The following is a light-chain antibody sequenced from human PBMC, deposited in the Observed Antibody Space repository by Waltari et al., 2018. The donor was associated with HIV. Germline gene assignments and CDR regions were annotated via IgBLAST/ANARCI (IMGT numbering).Light chain of an antibody. CDR3: SSYTSSSLV. Sequence: QSALTQPASVSGSPGQSITISCTGTSSDVGGYNYVSWYQQHPGKAPKRMNYEVSNRPSGVSNRFSGSKSGNTASRTISGLQAEDEADYYCSSYTSSSLVFGGGTKLTVL. J-gene: IGLJ2*01. CDR2: EVS. V-gene: IGLV2-14*01. CDR1: SSDVGGYNY.